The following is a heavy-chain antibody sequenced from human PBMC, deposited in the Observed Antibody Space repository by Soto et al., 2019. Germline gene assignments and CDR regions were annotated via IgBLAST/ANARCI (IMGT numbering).Heavy chain of an antibody. D-gene: IGHD3-3*01. V-gene: IGHV1-18*01. Sequence: QVQLVQSGAEVKKPGASVKVSCKASGYTFTSYGISWVRQALGQGLRWMGWIRPYNGNTNYAQNLKGRVTMTTDTSTSTAYMELRSLRSDDTAVYYCARDNMKSGYYLMVGWGQGTLVTVSS. J-gene: IGHJ4*02. CDR2: IRPYNGNT. CDR1: GYTFTSYG. CDR3: ARDNMKSGYYLMVG.